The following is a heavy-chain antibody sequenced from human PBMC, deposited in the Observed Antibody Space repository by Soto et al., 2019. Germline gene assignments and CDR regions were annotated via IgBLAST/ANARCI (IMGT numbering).Heavy chain of an antibody. Sequence: SVKVSCKASGGTFSSYAISWVRQAPGQGLEWMGGISPIFGTANYAQKFQGRVTITADESTSTAYMELSSLRSEDTAVYYCTTAGHYDFWSDFDAFDIWGQGTMVTVSS. CDR3: TTAGHYDFWSDFDAFDI. CDR1: GGTFSSYA. CDR2: ISPIFGTA. J-gene: IGHJ3*02. V-gene: IGHV1-69*13. D-gene: IGHD3-3*01.